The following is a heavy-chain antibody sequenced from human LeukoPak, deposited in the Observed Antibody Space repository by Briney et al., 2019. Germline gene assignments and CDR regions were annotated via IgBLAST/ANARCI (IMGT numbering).Heavy chain of an antibody. J-gene: IGHJ4*02. V-gene: IGHV3-11*01. CDR2: ISSSGSTI. D-gene: IGHD2-15*01. CDR1: GFTFSDYY. Sequence: PGGSLRLSCAASGFTFSDYYMSWIRQAPGKGLEWVSYISSSGSTIYYADSVKGRFTISRDNAKNSLYLQMNSLRAEDTALYYCARVSCSGGSCYSVSGYFDYWGQGTLVTVSS. CDR3: ARVSCSGGSCYSVSGYFDY.